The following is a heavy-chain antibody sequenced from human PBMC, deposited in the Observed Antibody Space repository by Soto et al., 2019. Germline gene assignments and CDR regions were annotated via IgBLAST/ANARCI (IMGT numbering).Heavy chain of an antibody. CDR2: INSSISYT. D-gene: IGHD3-10*01. V-gene: IGHV3-11*06. Sequence: QVQLVESGGGLVKPGGSLTLSCAASGFSLSDYSMSWIRQAPGKGLEWVSYINSSISYTHYADSVKGRFTASRDNAKNSVFLHLNSLRAEDTSVYYCARDGQTYGQGDYWGQGTLVTVS. CDR1: GFSLSDYS. CDR3: ARDGQTYGQGDY. J-gene: IGHJ4*02.